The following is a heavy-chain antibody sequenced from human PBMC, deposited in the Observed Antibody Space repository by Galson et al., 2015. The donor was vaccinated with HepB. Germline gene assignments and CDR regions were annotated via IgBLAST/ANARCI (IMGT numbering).Heavy chain of an antibody. CDR1: GYSFTSYY. Sequence: QSGAEVKKSGESLKISCKGSGYSFTSYYIAWVRQMPGKGLEWMGIVYPGDSETTYNPSFQGQVTISADRSVGTAYLQWNSLKASDTAIYYCARVWLYYFDFWGQGTLVTVSS. D-gene: IGHD5-12*01. V-gene: IGHV5-51*01. CDR3: ARVWLYYFDF. CDR2: VYPGDSET. J-gene: IGHJ4*02.